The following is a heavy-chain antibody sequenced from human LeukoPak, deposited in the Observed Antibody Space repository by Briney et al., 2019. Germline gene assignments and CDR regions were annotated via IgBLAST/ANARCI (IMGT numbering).Heavy chain of an antibody. CDR3: ARAGSGWYTG. D-gene: IGHD6-19*01. J-gene: IGHJ4*02. Sequence: SETLSLTCAVYGGSFSGYYWSWIRQPPGKGLEWIGEINHSGSTNYNPSLKSRVTISVDTSKNQFSLKLSSVTAADTAVYYCARAGSGWYTGWGQGTLVTVSS. CDR1: GGSFSGYY. CDR2: INHSGST. V-gene: IGHV4-34*01.